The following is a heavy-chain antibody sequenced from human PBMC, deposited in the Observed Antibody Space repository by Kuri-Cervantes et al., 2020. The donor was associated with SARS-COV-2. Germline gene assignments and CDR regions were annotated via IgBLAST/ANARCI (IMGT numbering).Heavy chain of an antibody. D-gene: IGHD6-13*01. J-gene: IGHJ4*02. CDR3: ARVGRAGPFDC. V-gene: IGHV4-34*01. CDR2: IYHSGST. CDR1: GGSFSGYY. Sequence: GSLRLSCAVYGGSFSGYYWSWIRQPPGKGLEWIGGIYHSGSTYYNPSLKSRVTISVDTSKNQFSLKLSSVAAADTAVYYCARVGRAGPFDCWGQGTLVTVSS.